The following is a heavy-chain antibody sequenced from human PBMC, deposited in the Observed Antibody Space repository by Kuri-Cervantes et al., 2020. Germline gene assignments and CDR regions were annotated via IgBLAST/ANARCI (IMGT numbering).Heavy chain of an antibody. J-gene: IGHJ5*02. V-gene: IGHV4-4*02. CDR1: GGSISSSNW. D-gene: IGHD3-9*01. CDR3: ARADYDILTGYLNWFDP. Sequence: GSLRLSCAVSGGSISSSNWWSWVRQPPGKGLEWIGYIYHSGSTYYNPSLKSRVTISVDRSKNQFSLKLSSVTAADTAVYYCARADYDILTGYLNWFDPWGQGTLVTVSS. CDR2: IYHSGST.